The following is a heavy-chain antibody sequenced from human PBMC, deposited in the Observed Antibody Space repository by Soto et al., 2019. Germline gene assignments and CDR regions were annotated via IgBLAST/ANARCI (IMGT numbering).Heavy chain of an antibody. V-gene: IGHV3-53*01. D-gene: IGHD6-19*01. CDR1: GFTVSSNY. CDR2: IYSGGST. CDR3: AREQWLYYGMDV. Sequence: GGSLRLSCAASGFTVSSNYMSWVRQAPGKGLEWVSIIYSGGSTYYADSVKGRFTISRDNSKNTVYLQMNSVRAEDTAVYYCAREQWLYYGMDVWGQGTTVTVSS. J-gene: IGHJ6*02.